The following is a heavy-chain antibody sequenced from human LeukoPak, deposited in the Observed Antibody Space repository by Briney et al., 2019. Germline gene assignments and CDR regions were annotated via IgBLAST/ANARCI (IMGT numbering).Heavy chain of an antibody. CDR1: GFTFSSYE. CDR2: ISSSGSTI. D-gene: IGHD3-22*01. V-gene: IGHV3-48*03. CDR3: AKHYYYASSATKSYFDY. J-gene: IGHJ4*02. Sequence: TGGSLRLSCAASGFTFSSYEMNWVRQAPGKGLEWVSYISSSGSTIYYADSVKGRFTISRDNAKNSLYLQMNSLRAEDTAVYYCAKHYYYASSATKSYFDYWGQGTLVTVSS.